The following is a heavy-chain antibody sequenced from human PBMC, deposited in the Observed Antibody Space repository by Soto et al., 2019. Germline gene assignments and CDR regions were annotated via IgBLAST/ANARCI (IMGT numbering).Heavy chain of an antibody. Sequence: ASVKVSCKASGYTFTGYYMHWVRQAPGQGLEWMGWINPNSGGTNYAQKFQGRVTMTRDTSISTAYMELSRLRSDDTAVYYCATPEYSGSSLDAFDIWGQGTMVTVSS. J-gene: IGHJ3*02. D-gene: IGHD1-26*01. V-gene: IGHV1-2*02. CDR3: ATPEYSGSSLDAFDI. CDR2: INPNSGGT. CDR1: GYTFTGYY.